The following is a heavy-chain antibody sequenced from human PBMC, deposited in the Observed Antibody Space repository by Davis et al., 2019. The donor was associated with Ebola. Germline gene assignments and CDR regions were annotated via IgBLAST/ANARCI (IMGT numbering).Heavy chain of an antibody. CDR2: IYHSGST. J-gene: IGHJ5*02. CDR3: ARGLLWFGELPTRWFDP. CDR1: GGSISSGGYS. Sequence: MPSETLSLTCAVSGGSISSGGYSWSWIRQPPGKGLEWIGYIYHSGSTYYNPSLKSRVTISVDRSKNQFSLKLSSVTAADTAVYYCARGLLWFGELPTRWFDPWGQGTLVTVSS. D-gene: IGHD3-10*01. V-gene: IGHV4-30-2*01.